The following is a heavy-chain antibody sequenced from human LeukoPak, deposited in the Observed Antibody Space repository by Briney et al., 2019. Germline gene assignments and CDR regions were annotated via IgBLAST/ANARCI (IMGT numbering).Heavy chain of an antibody. CDR2: IYYTGDV. V-gene: IGHV4-59*01. CDR1: GASIGGSY. Sequence: SETLSLTCTVSGASIGGSYWSWIRQPPEKGLEYIGYIYYTGDVNYNPSLKSRVTISLDTSENQFSLKLTSVTAADTAVYYCGTTARVPTDWGQGTLVTVSS. D-gene: IGHD4/OR15-4a*01. CDR3: GTTARVPTD. J-gene: IGHJ4*02.